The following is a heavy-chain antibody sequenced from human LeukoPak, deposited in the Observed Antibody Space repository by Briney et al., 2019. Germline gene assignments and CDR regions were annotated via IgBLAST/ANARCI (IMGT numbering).Heavy chain of an antibody. CDR2: IYPGDSDT. V-gene: IGHV5-51*01. D-gene: IGHD2-2*01. CDR1: GYSFTSYW. J-gene: IGHJ6*02. CDR3: ARHETLPVPAALDYYYGMDV. Sequence: GESLKISCKGSGYSFTSYWIGWVRQMPGKGLEWMGIIYPGDSDTRYSPSFQGQVTISADKSISTAYLQWSSLKASDTAMYYCARHETLPVPAALDYYYGMDVWGQGTTVTVSS.